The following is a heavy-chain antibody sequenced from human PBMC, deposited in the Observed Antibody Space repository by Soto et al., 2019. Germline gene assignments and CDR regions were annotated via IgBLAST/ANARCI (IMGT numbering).Heavy chain of an antibody. J-gene: IGHJ6*02. CDR2: IYYSGST. V-gene: IGHV4-59*01. Sequence: TLSLTCTVSGGSISSYYWSWIRQPPGKGLEWIGYIYYSGSTNYNPSLKSRVTISVDTSKNQFSLKLSSVTAADTAVYYCARDILTGYYYYGMDVWGQGTTVTAP. CDR3: ARDILTGYYYYGMDV. CDR1: GGSISSYY. D-gene: IGHD3-9*01.